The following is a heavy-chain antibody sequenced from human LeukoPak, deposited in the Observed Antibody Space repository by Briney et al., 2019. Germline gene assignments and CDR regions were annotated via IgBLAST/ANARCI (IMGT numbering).Heavy chain of an antibody. V-gene: IGHV3-23*01. CDR2: ISGSGGST. J-gene: IGHJ5*02. CDR1: GFTFSSYA. D-gene: IGHD3-9*01. Sequence: GGSLRLSCAASGFTFSSYAMSWVRQAPGKGLEWVSAISGSGGSTYYADSVKGRVTIPRDNAKNTLYLQMDSMRVDDTAVYYCAKGRRYNILTGYYVSELDPWGQGPLVTVSS. CDR3: AKGRRYNILTGYYVSELDP.